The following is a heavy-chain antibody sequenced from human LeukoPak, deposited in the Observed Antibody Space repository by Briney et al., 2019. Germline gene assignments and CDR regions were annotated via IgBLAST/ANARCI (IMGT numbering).Heavy chain of an antibody. J-gene: IGHJ4*02. V-gene: IGHV3-21*01. D-gene: IGHD3-10*01. CDR1: GFTFSSYS. CDR3: ARDPVLLWFGAFDY. CDR2: IGSSSSYI. Sequence: GGSLRLSCAASGFTFSSYSMNWVRQAPGKGLEWVSSIGSSSSYIYYADSVKGRFTISRDNAKNSLYLQMNSLRAEDTAVYYCARDPVLLWFGAFDYWGQGTLVTVSS.